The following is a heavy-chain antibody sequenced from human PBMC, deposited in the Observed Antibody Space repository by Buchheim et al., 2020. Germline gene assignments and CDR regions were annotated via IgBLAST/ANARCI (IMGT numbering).Heavy chain of an antibody. J-gene: IGHJ6*02. D-gene: IGHD2-2*01. CDR1: GYTFTSYD. CDR2: MNPNSGNT. Sequence: QVQQVQSGAEVKKPGASVKVSCKASGYTFTSYDINWVRQATGQGLEWMGWMNPNSGNTGYAQKFQGRVTMTRNTSISTAYMELSSLRSEDTAVYYCARGTMHGYQLRLYTGGYYYGMAVWGQGTT. CDR3: ARGTMHGYQLRLYTGGYYYGMAV. V-gene: IGHV1-8*01.